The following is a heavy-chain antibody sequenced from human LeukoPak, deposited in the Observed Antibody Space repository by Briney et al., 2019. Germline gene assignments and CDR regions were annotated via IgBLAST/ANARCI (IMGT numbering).Heavy chain of an antibody. D-gene: IGHD3-10*01. CDR1: GFTFSSYG. Sequence: GGSLRLSCAAFGFTFSSYGMHWVRQAPGKGLEWVAVIWYDGSNKYYADSVKGRFTISRDNSKNTLYLQMNSPRAEDTAVYYCARGSRPTMVRGVIYPYYGMDVWGQGTTVTVSS. CDR2: IWYDGSNK. J-gene: IGHJ6*02. CDR3: ARGSRPTMVRGVIYPYYGMDV. V-gene: IGHV3-33*01.